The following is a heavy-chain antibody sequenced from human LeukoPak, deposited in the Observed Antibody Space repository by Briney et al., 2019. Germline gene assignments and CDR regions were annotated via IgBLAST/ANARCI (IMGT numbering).Heavy chain of an antibody. J-gene: IGHJ4*02. D-gene: IGHD3-9*01. CDR1: GGSISSYY. V-gene: IGHV4-59*01. CDR2: IYYSGST. Sequence: SETLSLTCTVSGGSISSYYWSWIRQPPEKGLEWIGYIYYSGSTNYNPSLKSRVTISVDTSKNQFSLKLSSVTAADTAVYYCARRKPDYDILTGYYSDYFDYWGQGTLVTVSS. CDR3: ARRKPDYDILTGYYSDYFDY.